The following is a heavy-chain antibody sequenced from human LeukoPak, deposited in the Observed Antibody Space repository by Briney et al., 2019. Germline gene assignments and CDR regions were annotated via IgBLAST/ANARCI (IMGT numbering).Heavy chain of an antibody. D-gene: IGHD3-22*01. Sequence: GGSLRLSCAASGFTFSSYAMHWVRQAPGKGLEWVAVISYDGSNKYYADSVKGRFTISRDNSKNTLYLQMNSLRAEDTAVYYCARDPRRSGYPDAFDIWGQGTMVTVSS. J-gene: IGHJ3*02. CDR2: ISYDGSNK. V-gene: IGHV3-30*14. CDR1: GFTFSSYA. CDR3: ARDPRRSGYPDAFDI.